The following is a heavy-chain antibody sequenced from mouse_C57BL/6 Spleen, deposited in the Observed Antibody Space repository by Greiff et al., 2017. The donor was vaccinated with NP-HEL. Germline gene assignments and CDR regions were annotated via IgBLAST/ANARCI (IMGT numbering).Heavy chain of an antibody. CDR2: IYPGDGDT. CDR3: ARWGYDYDYFDY. V-gene: IGHV1-82*01. Sequence: QVQLQQSGPELVKPGASVKISCKASGYAFSSSWMNWVKQRPGQGLEWIGRIYPGDGDTNYNGKFKGKATLTADKSSSTAYMQLSSLPSEDSAVYFCARWGYDYDYFDYWGKGTTLTVSS. CDR1: GYAFSSSW. J-gene: IGHJ2*01. D-gene: IGHD2-4*01.